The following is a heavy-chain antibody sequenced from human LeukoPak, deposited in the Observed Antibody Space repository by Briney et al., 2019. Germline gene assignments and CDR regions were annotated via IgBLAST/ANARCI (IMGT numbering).Heavy chain of an antibody. CDR1: AFTFSDYY. J-gene: IGHJ4*02. V-gene: IGHV3-11*04. D-gene: IGHD1-26*01. CDR2: ISSSGRTI. CDR3: ARGYSGSSPDLDY. Sequence: GGSLRLSCAASAFTFSDYYMSWFRQAPGKGLEWVSYISSSGRTIYYADSVKGRFTISRDNAKNSLYLQMNSLRAEDTAVYYCARGYSGSSPDLDYWGQGTLVTVSS.